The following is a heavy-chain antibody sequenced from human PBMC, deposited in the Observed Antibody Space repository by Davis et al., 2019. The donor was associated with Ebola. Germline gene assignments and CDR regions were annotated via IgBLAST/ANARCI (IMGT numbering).Heavy chain of an antibody. V-gene: IGHV3-23*01. J-gene: IGHJ6*03. CDR2: ISSSGDTP. Sequence: PGGSLRLSCAASGFTFSSFAMAWVRQAPGKGLEWVSSISSSGDTPYYADSVAGRFTISRDNSKSALYVQMDRLRAEDTAVYYCAKLSSTSVFHYMDVWGRGTTVTVSS. CDR1: GFTFSSFA. D-gene: IGHD2-2*01. CDR3: AKLSSTSVFHYMDV.